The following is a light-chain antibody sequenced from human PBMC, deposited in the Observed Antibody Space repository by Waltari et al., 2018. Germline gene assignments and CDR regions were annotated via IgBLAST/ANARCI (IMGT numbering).Light chain of an antibody. CDR3: QQYVSLPVT. CDR1: QSVGRS. V-gene: IGKV3-20*01. Sequence: LLPQSTGPLSLSPGERATLACRASQSVGRSLAWYQQKSGQPPRLLIYGTSNRATGNPDRCSGGGALTDFSLTISRLEPEYVAVYYCQQYVSLPVTFGQGTKVEIK. CDR2: GTS. J-gene: IGKJ1*01.